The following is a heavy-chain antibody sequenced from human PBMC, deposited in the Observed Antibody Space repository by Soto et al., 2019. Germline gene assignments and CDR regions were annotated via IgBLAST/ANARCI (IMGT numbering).Heavy chain of an antibody. CDR3: ACVRGGYYYAMDV. Sequence: SETLSLTCAVSGGSISSSNWWSWVRQPPGKGLEWIGEIYHSGSTNYNPSLKSRVTISVDKSKNQFSLKLSSVTAADTAVYYCACVRGGYYYAMDVWGQGTTVTVSS. J-gene: IGHJ6*02. CDR1: GGSISSSNW. V-gene: IGHV4-4*02. D-gene: IGHD3-10*02. CDR2: IYHSGST.